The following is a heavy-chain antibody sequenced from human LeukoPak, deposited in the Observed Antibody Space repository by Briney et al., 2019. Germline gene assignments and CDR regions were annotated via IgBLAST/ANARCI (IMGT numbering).Heavy chain of an antibody. V-gene: IGHV3-30*02. CDR3: ARDYENLAGSKTRFHY. Sequence: GGSLRLSCAASGFTVSSYGIHWVRQAPGKGLEWVAFIRYDGSNKYYTDSVKGRFTISRDNSKNTLYLQMNSLRAEDTAVYYCARDYENLAGSKTRFHYWGQGTLVTVSS. CDR2: IRYDGSNK. J-gene: IGHJ4*02. D-gene: IGHD3-9*01. CDR1: GFTVSSYG.